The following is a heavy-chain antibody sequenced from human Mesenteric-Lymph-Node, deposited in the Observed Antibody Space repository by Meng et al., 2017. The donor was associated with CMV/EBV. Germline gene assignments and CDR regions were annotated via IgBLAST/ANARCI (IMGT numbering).Heavy chain of an antibody. D-gene: IGHD2-2*01. J-gene: IGHJ6*02. V-gene: IGHV3-21*01. CDR2: ISSSSSYI. CDR3: AKSYNYAMDV. CDR1: GFTFSSYS. Sequence: GESLKISCAASGFTFSSYSMNWVRQAPGKGLEWVSSISSSSSYIYYADSVKGRFTISRDNAKNSLYLQMNSLRAEDTAVYHCAKSYNYAMDVWGQGTTVTVSS.